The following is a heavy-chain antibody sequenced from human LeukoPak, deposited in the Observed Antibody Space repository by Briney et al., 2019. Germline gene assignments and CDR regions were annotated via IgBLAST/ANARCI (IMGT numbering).Heavy chain of an antibody. D-gene: IGHD6-6*01. V-gene: IGHV3-21*01. CDR1: GFTFSSYS. Sequence: GGSLRLSCAASGFTFSSYSMNWVRQAPGKGLEWVSSISSSSYIYYADSVKGRFTISRDNAKNSLYLQMNSLRAEDTAVYYCARELASSSSSAYWGQGTLVTVSS. J-gene: IGHJ4*02. CDR3: ARELASSSSSAY. CDR2: ISSSSYI.